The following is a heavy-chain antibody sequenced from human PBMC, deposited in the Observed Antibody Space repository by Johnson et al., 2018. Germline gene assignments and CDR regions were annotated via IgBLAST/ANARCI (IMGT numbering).Heavy chain of an antibody. Sequence: QVQLVQSGAAVTKPGSSVKVSCKASGGTFSSYAISWVRQAPGQGLEWMGGIIPIFGTANYAQKVQGRVTLTAADSTTTAYMELSSLRSEDTAVYYCARDLIEPARPYYYYGMDVWGQGTTVTVSS. CDR1: GGTFSSYA. CDR3: ARDLIEPARPYYYYGMDV. J-gene: IGHJ6*02. V-gene: IGHV1-69*01. CDR2: IIPIFGTA. D-gene: IGHD6-6*01.